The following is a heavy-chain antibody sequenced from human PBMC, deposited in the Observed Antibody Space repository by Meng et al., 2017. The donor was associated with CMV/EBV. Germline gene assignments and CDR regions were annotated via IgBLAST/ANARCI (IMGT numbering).Heavy chain of an antibody. CDR3: ARHYYGSDY. V-gene: IGHV1-8*01. CDR1: GYAFTSYD. D-gene: IGHD3-10*01. J-gene: IGHJ4*02. Sequence: ASSMVFCNASGYAFTSYDVNWVRQATGQRLGWVGWVNPNSGNTGYAKKFQGRVTMTRNTSISTAYMELSSLRSEDTAVYYCARHYYGSDYWGQGTLVTVSS. CDR2: VNPNSGNT.